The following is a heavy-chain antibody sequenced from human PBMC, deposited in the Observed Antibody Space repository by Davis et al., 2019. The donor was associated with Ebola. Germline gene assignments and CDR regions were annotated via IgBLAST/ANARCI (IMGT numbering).Heavy chain of an antibody. V-gene: IGHV3-74*01. CDR1: GFTLSSYW. CDR3: VRGYYGMDV. Sequence: GASLKISCAASGFTLSSYWMHWVRQPPGKRLVWVSRLDSDGSTTNYANSVKGRFTISRDNAKNTLYLQMNSLRAEDTAVYYCVRGYYGMDVWGQGTTVTVSS. CDR2: LDSDGSTT. J-gene: IGHJ6*02.